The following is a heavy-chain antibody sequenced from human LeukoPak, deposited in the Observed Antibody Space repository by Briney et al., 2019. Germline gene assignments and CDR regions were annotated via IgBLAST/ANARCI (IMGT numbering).Heavy chain of an antibody. V-gene: IGHV4-61*02. CDR3: AREGYYYGSGSYYDDY. Sequence: SETLSLTCTVSGGSISSGSYDWSWIRQPAGNGLDWIGRIYTNGSTNYNPSLKNRLTISQDTSKHQSSLKLTSVTAPDSPVYYCAREGYYYGSGSYYDDYWGQGTLVTVSS. J-gene: IGHJ4*02. CDR2: IYTNGST. D-gene: IGHD3-10*01. CDR1: GGSISSGSYD.